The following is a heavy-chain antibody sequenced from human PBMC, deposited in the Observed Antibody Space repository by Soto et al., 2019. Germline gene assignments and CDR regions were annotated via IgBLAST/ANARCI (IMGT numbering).Heavy chain of an antibody. CDR3: ARGRNSGSYYAGPNCFDP. J-gene: IGHJ5*02. CDR1: GGSISSYY. V-gene: IGHV4-59*01. D-gene: IGHD3-10*01. CDR2: IYYSGST. Sequence: PSETLSLTCTVAGGSISSYYGSWIRQPPEKGLEWIGYIYYSGSTNYNPSLKSRVTISVDTSKNQFSLKMSSVTAADTAVYYCARGRNSGSYYAGPNCFDPWGQGTLVTVSS.